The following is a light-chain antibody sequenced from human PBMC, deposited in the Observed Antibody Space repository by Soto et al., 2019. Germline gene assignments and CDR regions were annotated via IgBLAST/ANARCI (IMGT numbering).Light chain of an antibody. J-gene: IGLJ1*01. CDR3: SSYTSSNTEV. Sequence: SSPFPPSPLSWSPWPSGTLPFPWTRSDVGGYNYVSWYQHHPGKAPKLMIYDVSTRPSGVSNRFSGSKSGNTASLTISGLQAEDEADYYCSSYTSSNTEVFGTGTKVTV. CDR1: RSDVGGYNY. V-gene: IGLV2-14*03. CDR2: DVS.